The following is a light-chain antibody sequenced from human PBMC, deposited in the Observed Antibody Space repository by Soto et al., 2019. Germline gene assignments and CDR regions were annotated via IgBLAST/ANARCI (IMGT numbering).Light chain of an antibody. J-gene: IGKJ1*01. CDR2: GAS. Sequence: EIVLTQSPGTLSLSPGGRATLSCRASQSVSSSYFAWYQQKPGQAPRLLIYGASNRATGIPDRFSGSGSGTDFTLTISRLEPEAFAVYYCHQDGSSPKTFGQGTKVDIK. CDR1: QSVSSSY. V-gene: IGKV3-20*01. CDR3: HQDGSSPKT.